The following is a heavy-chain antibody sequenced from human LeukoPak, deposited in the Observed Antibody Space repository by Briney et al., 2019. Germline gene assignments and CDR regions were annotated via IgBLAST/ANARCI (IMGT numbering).Heavy chain of an antibody. D-gene: IGHD4-11*01. J-gene: IGHJ4*02. Sequence: PSETLSLTCTVSGGSISSGGYYWGWIRQPPGKGLEWIGSIYYSGSTYYNPSLKSRVTISVDTSKNQFSLKLSSVTAADTAVYYCASTVTGYYWGQGTLVTVSS. V-gene: IGHV4-39*01. CDR1: GGSISSGGYY. CDR2: IYYSGST. CDR3: ASTVTGYY.